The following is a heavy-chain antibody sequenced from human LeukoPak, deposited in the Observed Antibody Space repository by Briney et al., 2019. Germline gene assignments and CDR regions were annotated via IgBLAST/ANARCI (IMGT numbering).Heavy chain of an antibody. CDR3: ATGSYSSGVNY. CDR1: GFTFSSYN. D-gene: IGHD6-19*01. J-gene: IGHJ4*02. CDR2: ISSNGMTI. Sequence: PGGSLRLSCATSGFTFSSYNMNWVRQAPGKGLEWVSFISSNGMTIHYADSVKGRFTISRDNAKNSLYLQMDSLRDDDTAVYHCATGSYSSGVNYWGQGTLVTVSS. V-gene: IGHV3-48*02.